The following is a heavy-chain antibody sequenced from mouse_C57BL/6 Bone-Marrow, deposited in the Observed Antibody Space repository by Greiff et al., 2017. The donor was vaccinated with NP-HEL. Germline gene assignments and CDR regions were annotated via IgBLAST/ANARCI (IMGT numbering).Heavy chain of an antibody. V-gene: IGHV14-1*01. CDR2: IDPEDGDT. CDR3: TNEGYYVDAMDY. CDR1: GFNITDYY. Sequence: VQLQQSGAELVRPGASVKLSCTASGFNITDYYMHWVKQRPEQGLEWIGRIDPEDGDTEYAPKFQGKATLTADTSSNTAYLQLSSLTSEDTAVYYGTNEGYYVDAMDYWGQGTSVTVSS. D-gene: IGHD2-3*01. J-gene: IGHJ4*01.